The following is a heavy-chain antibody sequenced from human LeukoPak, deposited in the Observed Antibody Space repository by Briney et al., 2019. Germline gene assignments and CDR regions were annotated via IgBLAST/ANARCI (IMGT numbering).Heavy chain of an antibody. V-gene: IGHV3-23*01. CDR2: ISGSGGST. J-gene: IGHJ4*02. CDR3: AKDPYDSSGYSIDY. D-gene: IGHD3-22*01. CDR1: GFTFSSYA. Sequence: PGGSLRLSCAASGFTFSSYAMSWVRQAPGKGLEWVSAISGSGGSTYYADSVKGRLTISRNNSKNTLYLQMNSLRAEDTAVYYCAKDPYDSSGYSIDYWGQGTLVTVSS.